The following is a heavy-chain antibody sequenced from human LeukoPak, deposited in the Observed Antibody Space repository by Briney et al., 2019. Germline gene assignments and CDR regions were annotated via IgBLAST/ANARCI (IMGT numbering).Heavy chain of an antibody. D-gene: IGHD3-22*01. CDR3: ATGSDNYYDSGGYYPRVDY. V-gene: IGHV1-69*04. J-gene: IGHJ4*02. Sequence: ASVTVSCKASGGTFSSYAISWVRQAPGQGLEWMGRIIPIFGIANYAQKFQGRVTITADKSTSTAYMELSSLRSEDTAVYYCATGSDNYYDSGGYYPRVDYWGQGTLVTVSS. CDR2: IIPIFGIA. CDR1: GGTFSSYA.